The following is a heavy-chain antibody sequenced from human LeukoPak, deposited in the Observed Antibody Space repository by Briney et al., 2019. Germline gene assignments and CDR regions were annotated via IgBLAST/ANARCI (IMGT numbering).Heavy chain of an antibody. CDR2: IYPSGNT. D-gene: IGHD3-3*01. Sequence: SETLSLTCAVSGGSMRIGLYYWNWIRQPAGKGLEWIGRIYPSGNTNYNPSLESRVTISVDTAKNQFSLKLISVTAADTALYYCARGQYDSWSGYDVNWFDPWGQGTLVTVSS. J-gene: IGHJ5*02. V-gene: IGHV4-61*02. CDR1: GGSMRIGLYY. CDR3: ARGQYDSWSGYDVNWFDP.